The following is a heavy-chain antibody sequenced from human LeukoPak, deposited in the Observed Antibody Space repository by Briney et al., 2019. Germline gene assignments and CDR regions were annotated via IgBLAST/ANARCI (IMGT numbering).Heavy chain of an antibody. V-gene: IGHV1-46*01. CDR2: INPSGGST. D-gene: IGHD3-10*01. CDR3: ARVSNYYGSGSYSFDY. CDR1: GYTFTSYY. J-gene: IGHJ4*02. Sequence: ASVKVSCKASGYTFTSYYMHWVRQAPGQGLEWMGIINPSGGSTSYAQKFQGRVTMTRDTSTSTVYMELSSLRSEDTAVYYCARVSNYYGSGSYSFDYWGQGTLVTVSS.